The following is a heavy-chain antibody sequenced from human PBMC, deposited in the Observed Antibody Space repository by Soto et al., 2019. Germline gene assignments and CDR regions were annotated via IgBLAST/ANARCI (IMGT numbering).Heavy chain of an antibody. J-gene: IGHJ6*02. CDR1: GGSISSSNW. D-gene: IGHD3-22*01. V-gene: IGHV4-4*02. Sequence: PSETLSLTCAVSGGSISSSNWWSWVRQPPGKGLEWIGEIYHSGSTNYNPSLKSRVTISVDKSKNQFSLKLSSVTAADTAVYYCARDRRYYDSSGYSYYYYGMDVWGQGXTVTVSS. CDR2: IYHSGST. CDR3: ARDRRYYDSSGYSYYYYGMDV.